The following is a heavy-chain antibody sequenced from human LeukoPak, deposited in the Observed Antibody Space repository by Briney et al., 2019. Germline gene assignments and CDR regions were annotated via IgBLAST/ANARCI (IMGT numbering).Heavy chain of an antibody. Sequence: GGSLRLSCAASGFTFSSYAMSWVRQAPGKGLEWVSAICGSGGSTYYADSVKGRFTISRDNSKNTLYLQMNSLRAEDTAVYYCAKGTSCSGGSCYSPPPNWFDPWGQGTLVTVSS. CDR2: ICGSGGST. J-gene: IGHJ5*02. CDR3: AKGTSCSGGSCYSPPPNWFDP. V-gene: IGHV3-23*01. CDR1: GFTFSSYA. D-gene: IGHD2-15*01.